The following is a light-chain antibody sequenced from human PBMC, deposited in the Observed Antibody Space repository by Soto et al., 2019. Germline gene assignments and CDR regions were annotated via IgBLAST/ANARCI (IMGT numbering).Light chain of an antibody. CDR3: QQYNNWPLT. CDR2: GAF. J-gene: IGKJ4*01. Sequence: EIVMTQSPVTLSVSPGERATLSCRASQSVRSNLAWYQQKPGQAPNLLIYGAFTRATGIPARFSGTGSGTEFTLTISSLQSEDFALYYCQQYNNWPLTFGGGTKVEIK. CDR1: QSVRSN. V-gene: IGKV3-15*01.